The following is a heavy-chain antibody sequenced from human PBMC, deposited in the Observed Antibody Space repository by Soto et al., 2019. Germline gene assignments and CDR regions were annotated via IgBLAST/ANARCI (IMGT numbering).Heavy chain of an antibody. J-gene: IGHJ4*02. Sequence: GGSLRLSCEGSVFTFSDYYISWIRQAPGKGLEWISYSSNSGTFSRYADSVTGRFSISRDNTKKLMYLQMNSLRAEDTAVYYCARWGDNYNRLDYWGQGTPVTVSS. CDR2: SSNSGTFS. V-gene: IGHV3-11*06. CDR3: ARWGDNYNRLDY. D-gene: IGHD1-1*01. CDR1: VFTFSDYY.